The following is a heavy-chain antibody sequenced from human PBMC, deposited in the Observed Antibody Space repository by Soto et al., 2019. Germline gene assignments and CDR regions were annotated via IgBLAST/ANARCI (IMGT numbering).Heavy chain of an antibody. Sequence: QVQLVESGGGVVQPGNSLRLSCAASGFTFSSYGMHWVRQAPGKGLEWVAVIWYDGSNKYYADSVKGRFTISRDNSKNSVHLQMNSLRAEDTAVYYCARDQQWLVRFYFDFWGQGTLVTVSS. V-gene: IGHV3-33*01. J-gene: IGHJ4*02. CDR2: IWYDGSNK. CDR1: GFTFSSYG. D-gene: IGHD6-19*01. CDR3: ARDQQWLVRFYFDF.